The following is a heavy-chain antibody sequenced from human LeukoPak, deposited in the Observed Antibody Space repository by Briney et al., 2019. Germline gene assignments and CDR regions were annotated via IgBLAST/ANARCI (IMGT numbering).Heavy chain of an antibody. CDR1: SDSISSPY. V-gene: IGHV4-59*11. CDR3: ATGVDLAKIRT. D-gene: IGHD5-12*01. J-gene: IGHJ5*02. Sequence: SETLSLTCTGSSDSISSPYWSWIRQPTGKGLEWIAYFVHTGRLVYNPSLTSRATISLDTSKSQFSLTLRSVTAADTAVYYCATGVDLAKIRTWGQGTLVSVSS. CDR2: FVHTGRL.